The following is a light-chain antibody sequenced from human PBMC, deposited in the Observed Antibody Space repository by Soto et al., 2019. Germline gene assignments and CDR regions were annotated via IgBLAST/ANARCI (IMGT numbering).Light chain of an antibody. Sequence: IVLTPCPGTLTLCPGERATICCLGSQSVSSSYLAWYQQKPGQAPKXIIYGASSRATGIPDRFSGSGSGTDCTLTISRLEPEDFAVYYCQQYGSTPVTLCQGTKVDI. V-gene: IGKV3-20*01. CDR3: QQYGSTPVT. CDR2: GAS. CDR1: QSVSSSY. J-gene: IGKJ1*01.